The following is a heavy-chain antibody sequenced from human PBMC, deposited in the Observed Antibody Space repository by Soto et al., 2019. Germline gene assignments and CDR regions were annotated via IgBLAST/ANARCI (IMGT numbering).Heavy chain of an antibody. Sequence: CLILSCAASGFTFSSYEMNWVRQAPGKGLEWVSYISSSGSTIYYADSVKGRFTISRDNANNSLYLQMNSMRAEDKAVYYCARDRILSRITMVRGVITAYYYYYGMDVWGQGTTVT. CDR3: ARDRILSRITMVRGVITAYYYYYGMDV. V-gene: IGHV3-48*03. CDR2: ISSSGSTI. J-gene: IGHJ6*02. CDR1: GFTFSSYE. D-gene: IGHD3-10*01.